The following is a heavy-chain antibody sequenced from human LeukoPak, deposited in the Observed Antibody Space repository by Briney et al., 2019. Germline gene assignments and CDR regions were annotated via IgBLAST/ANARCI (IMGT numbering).Heavy chain of an antibody. J-gene: IGHJ4*02. D-gene: IGHD3-16*01. Sequence: SETLSLTCTVSGGSISSYYWSWIRQPPGEGLEWIGYIYYSGSTNYNPSLKSRVTISVDTSKNQFSLKLSSVTAADTAVYYCARAMGVGLYFDYWGQGTLVTVSS. CDR2: IYYSGST. V-gene: IGHV4-59*01. CDR1: GGSISSYY. CDR3: ARAMGVGLYFDY.